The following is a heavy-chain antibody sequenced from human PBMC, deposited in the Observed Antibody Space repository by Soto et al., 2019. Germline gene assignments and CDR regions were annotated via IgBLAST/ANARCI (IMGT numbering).Heavy chain of an antibody. J-gene: IGHJ3*02. CDR1: GFTFSSYG. Sequence: GGSLRLSCAASGFTFSSYGMHWVRQAPGKGLEWVAVIWYDGSNKYYADSVKGRFTISRDNSKNTLYLQMNSLRAEDTAVYYCARSKDPAADAFDIWGQGTMVTVSS. CDR3: ARSKDPAADAFDI. D-gene: IGHD6-13*01. CDR2: IWYDGSNK. V-gene: IGHV3-33*01.